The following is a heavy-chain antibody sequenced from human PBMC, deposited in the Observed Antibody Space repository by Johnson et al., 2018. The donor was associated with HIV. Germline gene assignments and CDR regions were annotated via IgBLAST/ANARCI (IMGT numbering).Heavy chain of an antibody. J-gene: IGHJ3*02. CDR2: IWYDGSNK. D-gene: IGHD1/OR15-1a*01. V-gene: IGHV3-33*06. Sequence: QVQLVESGGGVVQPGMSLRLSCATSGFTFSSFGMHWVRQAPGKGLEWVAVIWYDGSNKYYGDSVKGRFTISRDNSKNPLYLQMNSLRVEDTAVYYCAKGRIGTSSMRGGAFDMWGQGTMVIVSS. CDR3: AKGRIGTSSMRGGAFDM. CDR1: GFTFSSFG.